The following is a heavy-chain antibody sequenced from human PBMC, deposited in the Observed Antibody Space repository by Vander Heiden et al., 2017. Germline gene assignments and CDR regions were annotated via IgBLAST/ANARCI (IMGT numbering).Heavy chain of an antibody. J-gene: IGHJ4*02. CDR3: ARRGYCTNGVCYPADTRVDY. D-gene: IGHD2-8*01. CDR1: GYLFLDPW. Sequence: EVQLVQSGAEVKKPGESLKISCKGSGYLFLDPWIGWVRQMPGKGLEWMGMIYPGDSDTRYSPSFQGQVTISADRSISTAYLQWSSLKASDTAMYYCARRGYCTNGVCYPADTRVDYWGQGTLVTVPS. CDR2: IYPGDSDT. V-gene: IGHV5-51*01.